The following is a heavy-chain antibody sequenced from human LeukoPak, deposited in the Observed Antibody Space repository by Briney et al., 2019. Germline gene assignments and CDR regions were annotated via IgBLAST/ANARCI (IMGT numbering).Heavy chain of an antibody. J-gene: IGHJ4*02. V-gene: IGHV3-64*01. CDR3: ARDRCSGGRCYSGIFDY. D-gene: IGHD2-15*01. CDR1: GFTFSGYA. CDR2: ISSNGGST. Sequence: GGSLRLSCAASGFTFSGYAMHWVRQAPGKGLEYVSAISSNGGSTYYANSVKGRFTISRDNSKNTPYLQMASLRAQGLAFYYCARDRCSGGRCYSGIFDYWRRGTLVSVSS.